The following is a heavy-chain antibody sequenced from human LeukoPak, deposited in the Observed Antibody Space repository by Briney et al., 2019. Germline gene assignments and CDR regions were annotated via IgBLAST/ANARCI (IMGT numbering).Heavy chain of an antibody. J-gene: IGHJ5*02. V-gene: IGHV3-21*01. CDR2: ISSSSYI. Sequence: GGSLRLSCAASGFTFSSYSMNWVRQAPGKGLEWVSSISSSSYIYYADSVKGRFTISRDNAKNSLYLQMNSLRAEDTAVYYCARGAPGLHNWFDPWGQGTLVTVSS. CDR1: GFTFSSYS. CDR3: ARGAPGLHNWFDP. D-gene: IGHD5/OR15-5a*01.